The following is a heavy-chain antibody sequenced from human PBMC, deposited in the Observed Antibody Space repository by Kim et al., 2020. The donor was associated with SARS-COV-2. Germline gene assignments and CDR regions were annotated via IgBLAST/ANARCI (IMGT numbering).Heavy chain of an antibody. J-gene: IGHJ4*02. CDR2: IECGGGHT. D-gene: IGHD3-16*01. CDR3: ARQNDYNYNWGSFDY. V-gene: IGHV1-3*01. Sequence: ASVKVSCKASGYTFTNDPIHWVRQAPGQRFEWMGLIECGGGHTFYSQNFQGRLTITRDTSGSTAYMELSSLTSEDTALYYCARQNDYNYNWGSFDYWGQGTLVTVSS. CDR1: GYTFTNDP.